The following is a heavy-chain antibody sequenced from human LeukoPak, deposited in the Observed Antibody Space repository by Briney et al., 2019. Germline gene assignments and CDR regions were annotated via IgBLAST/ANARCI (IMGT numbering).Heavy chain of an antibody. D-gene: IGHD5-12*01. V-gene: IGHV4-34*01. Sequence: SETLSLTCAVYGGSFSGYYWSWVRQTPGKGLEWIGEINHSGSTNYNPSLKSRVTISVDTSKNQFSLKLSSVTAADTAVYYCARGLHPLRAYYYYYGMDVWGQGTTVTVSS. J-gene: IGHJ6*02. CDR2: INHSGST. CDR3: ARGLHPLRAYYYYYGMDV. CDR1: GGSFSGYY.